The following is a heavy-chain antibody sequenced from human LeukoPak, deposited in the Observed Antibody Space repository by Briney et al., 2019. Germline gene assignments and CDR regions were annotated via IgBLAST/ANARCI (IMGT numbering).Heavy chain of an antibody. CDR1: GGSISSDSYY. CDR3: ARGPGRFGAFDI. D-gene: IGHD2-15*01. Sequence: SETLSLTCTVSGGSISSDSYYWSWIRQPPGKGLEWIGYIYYSGSTNYNPSLKSRVTISVDTSKNQFSLKLSSVTAADTAVYYCARGPGRFGAFDIWGQGTMVTVSS. V-gene: IGHV4-61*01. J-gene: IGHJ3*02. CDR2: IYYSGST.